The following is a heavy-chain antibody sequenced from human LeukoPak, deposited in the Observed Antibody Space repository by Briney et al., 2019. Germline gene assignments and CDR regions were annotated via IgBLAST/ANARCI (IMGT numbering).Heavy chain of an antibody. V-gene: IGHV3-21*01. J-gene: IGHJ4*02. D-gene: IGHD3-22*01. CDR1: GFTFSSYS. Sequence: GGSLRLSCAASGFTFSSYSMNWVRQAPGKGVEWVSSISSSSSDIYYADSVKGRFTISRDNAKKSLYLKMNSQRAEDTAVYYCARRRHAYYYDSSGHFDYWGQGTLVTVSS. CDR2: ISSSSSDI. CDR3: ARRRHAYYYDSSGHFDY.